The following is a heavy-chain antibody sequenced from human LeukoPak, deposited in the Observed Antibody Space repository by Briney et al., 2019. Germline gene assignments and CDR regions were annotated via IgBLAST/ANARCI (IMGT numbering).Heavy chain of an antibody. CDR3: ARAVPHWGDDILTGYYTSNPDHFDY. D-gene: IGHD3-9*01. CDR1: GGSISSYY. V-gene: IGHV4-39*07. J-gene: IGHJ4*02. Sequence: KPSETLSLTCTVSGGSISSYYWGWIRQPPGKGLEWIGSIYYSGSIYYNPSLKSRVTISVDTSKNQFSLKLSSVTAADTAVYYCARAVPHWGDDILTGYYTSNPDHFDYWGQGTLVTVSS. CDR2: IYYSGSI.